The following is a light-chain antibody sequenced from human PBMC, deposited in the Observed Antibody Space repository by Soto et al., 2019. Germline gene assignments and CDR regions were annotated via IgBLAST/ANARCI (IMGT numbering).Light chain of an antibody. V-gene: IGKV1-39*01. J-gene: IGKJ1*01. CDR2: SAS. CDR1: QSISIY. Sequence: DIQMTQSPSSRSTLVGDTVNITSRPSQSISIYLNWYHQKPGKAPKLLIYSASILQVGVPARFSGSGSGTDFTLTLISLQPEDFATYYCQQSFSTLWTFGQGTKVEIK. CDR3: QQSFSTLWT.